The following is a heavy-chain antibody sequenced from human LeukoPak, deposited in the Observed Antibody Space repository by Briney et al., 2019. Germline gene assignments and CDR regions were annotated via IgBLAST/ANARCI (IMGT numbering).Heavy chain of an antibody. V-gene: IGHV3-7*01. CDR1: GFTFSSYW. Sequence: GGSLRLSCAASGFTFSSYWMGWVRQAPGKGLEWVANIKEDGSEKFYVDSVEGRFTISRDNARNSLYLQMNSLTAEDTAVYYCARTIIGSAGLDYWGQGTLVTVSS. CDR3: ARTIIGSAGLDY. CDR2: IKEDGSEK. J-gene: IGHJ4*02. D-gene: IGHD6-13*01.